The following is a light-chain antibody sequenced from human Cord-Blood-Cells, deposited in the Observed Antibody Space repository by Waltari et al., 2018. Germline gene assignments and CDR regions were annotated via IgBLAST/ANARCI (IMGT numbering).Light chain of an antibody. J-gene: IGLJ3*02. Sequence: QSALTQPPSASGSPRQSVTISCTGTSSDVGGYNSVSWYQQHQGKAPKLMIYEVSKRPSGVPDRFSGSKSGNTASLTVSGLQAEDEADYYCSSYAGSNNWVFGGGTKLTVL. CDR2: EVS. CDR1: SSDVGGYNS. V-gene: IGLV2-8*01. CDR3: SSYAGSNNWV.